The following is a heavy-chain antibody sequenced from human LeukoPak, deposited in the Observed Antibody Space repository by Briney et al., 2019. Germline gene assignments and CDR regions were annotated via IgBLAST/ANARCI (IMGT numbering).Heavy chain of an antibody. CDR3: ARLRFDWLFHLDH. CDR2: IYYSGST. CDR1: GDSISSSSYY. V-gene: IGHV4-39*01. J-gene: IGHJ4*02. D-gene: IGHD3-9*01. Sequence: SETLSLTCTVSGDSISSSSYYWGWIRQPPGKGLEWIGSIYYSGSTYYNASLKSRVTISVDTSKNQFSLKLSSVTAADTAVYYCARLRFDWLFHLDHWGQGTLVTVSS.